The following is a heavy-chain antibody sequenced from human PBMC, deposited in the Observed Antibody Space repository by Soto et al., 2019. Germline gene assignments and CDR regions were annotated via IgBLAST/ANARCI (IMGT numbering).Heavy chain of an antibody. V-gene: IGHV4-31*03. CDR2: IYYSGHT. CDR1: GDSISVGGYY. Sequence: QVQLQESGPGLVRPSQTLSITCTVSGDSISVGGYYWSWIRQHPGKGLEWIGYIYYSGHTYYNPSLKSRVTISVDSSKNQFSLKLTSVTAADTAVYYCARGIRSWGQGTTVTVSS. CDR3: ARGIRS. J-gene: IGHJ6*02. D-gene: IGHD3-16*01.